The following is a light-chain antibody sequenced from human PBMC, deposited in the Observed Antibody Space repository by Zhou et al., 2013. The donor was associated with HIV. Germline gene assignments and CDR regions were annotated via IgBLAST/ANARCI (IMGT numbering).Light chain of an antibody. CDR1: QSVSSY. J-gene: IGKJ2*01. Sequence: EIVLTQSPATLSLSPGERAILSCRASQSVSSYLAWYQQKPGQAPRLLIYDASNRATGIPARFSGSGSGTDFTLTISSLEPEDFAVYYCQQRSNRPPEDTFGQGTKAGDQT. CDR2: DAS. V-gene: IGKV3-11*01. CDR3: QQRSNRPPEDT.